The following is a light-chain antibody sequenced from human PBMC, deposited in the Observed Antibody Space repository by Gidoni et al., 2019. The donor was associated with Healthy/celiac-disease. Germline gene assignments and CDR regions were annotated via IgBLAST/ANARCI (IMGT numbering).Light chain of an antibody. J-gene: IGKJ4*01. CDR1: QSVSSSY. V-gene: IGKV3-20*01. CDR2: GAS. CDR3: QQYGSSPLT. Sequence: EIELTQSPGTLSLSPGERATLSCRASQSVSSSYLAWYQQKPGQAPLLLLYGASSRATGIPDRFSGSVSATDFTLTISRLAPEDFAVYYCQQYGSSPLTFXGXTKVEIK.